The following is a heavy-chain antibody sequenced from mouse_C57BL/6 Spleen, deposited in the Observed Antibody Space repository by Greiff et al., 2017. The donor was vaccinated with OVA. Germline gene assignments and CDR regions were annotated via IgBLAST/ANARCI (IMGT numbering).Heavy chain of an antibody. CDR1: GFTFSSYA. CDR3: ARERYAMDY. Sequence: EVMLVESGGGLVKPGGSLKLSCAASGFTFSSYAMSWVRQPPEKRLEWVATISDGGSYTYYPDNVKGRFTISRDNAKNNLYLQMSHLKSEDTAMYYCARERYAMDYWGQGTSVTVSS. J-gene: IGHJ4*01. CDR2: ISDGGSYT. V-gene: IGHV5-4*01.